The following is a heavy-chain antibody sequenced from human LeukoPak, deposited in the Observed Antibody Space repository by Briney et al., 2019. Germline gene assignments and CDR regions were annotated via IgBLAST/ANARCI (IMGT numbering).Heavy chain of an antibody. CDR3: VNRNFETPNPEDSGFLDH. CDR1: GFTFSSYA. J-gene: IGHJ4*02. Sequence: PGGSLRLSCVSSGFTFSSYAMTWVRQAPGKGLEWVSTISGSGSSTYYADFVKGRFTIFRDNSKNTLYLQMSGLRAEDTAVYFCVNRNFETPNPEDSGFLDHWGQGTLVTVSS. V-gene: IGHV3-23*01. CDR2: ISGSGSST. D-gene: IGHD1-26*01.